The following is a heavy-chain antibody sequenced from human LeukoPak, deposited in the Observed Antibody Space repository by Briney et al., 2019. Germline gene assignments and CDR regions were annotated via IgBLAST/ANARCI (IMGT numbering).Heavy chain of an antibody. CDR2: IKQEGSEK. J-gene: IGHJ6*03. V-gene: IGHV3-7*01. D-gene: IGHD3-9*01. CDR1: GFTFGTYA. Sequence: GVSLRLFCVASGFTFGTYAMSWVRQAPGKGLEWVANIKQEGSEKYYVDSVKGRFTISRDNAKNSLYLQMNSLRAEDTAVYYCAREKYYDILTGYYYYYYMDVWGKGTTVTVSS. CDR3: AREKYYDILTGYYYYYYMDV.